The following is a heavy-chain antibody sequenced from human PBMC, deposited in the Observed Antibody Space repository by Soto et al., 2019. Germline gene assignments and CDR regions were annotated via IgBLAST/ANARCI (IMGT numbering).Heavy chain of an antibody. CDR3: ASGYFDHSFDF. Sequence: QVHLVQSGGEVKKPGASVRVSCKTSGYNLSTYTINWVRQAPGHGLEWIGWITAKNGNTAYPRQFQGRVTVTMDTSTTTSYMKVRKLRSADTAVYYCASGYFDHSFDFWGQGTLVTVSS. CDR1: GYNLSTYT. V-gene: IGHV1-18*04. J-gene: IGHJ4*02. CDR2: ITAKNGNT. D-gene: IGHD3-22*01.